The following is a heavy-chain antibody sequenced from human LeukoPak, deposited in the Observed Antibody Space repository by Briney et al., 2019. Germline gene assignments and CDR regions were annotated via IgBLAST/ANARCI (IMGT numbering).Heavy chain of an antibody. CDR2: ISVSGGST. D-gene: IGHD2-2*01. CDR1: GFTFSSYA. Sequence: GGSLRLSCAASGFTFSSYAMSWVRQAPGEGLEWVSAISVSGGSTYYADSVKGRFTISRDNSKNTLYLQMNSLRAEDTAVYYCAKDRDCSSTSCYPYYFDYWGQGTLVTVSS. V-gene: IGHV3-23*01. J-gene: IGHJ4*02. CDR3: AKDRDCSSTSCYPYYFDY.